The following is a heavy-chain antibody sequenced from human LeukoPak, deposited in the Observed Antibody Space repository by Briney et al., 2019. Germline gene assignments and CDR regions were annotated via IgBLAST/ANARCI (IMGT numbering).Heavy chain of an antibody. CDR3: ARGEPAEDYFDY. V-gene: IGHV4-30-4*01. J-gene: IGHJ4*02. CDR1: GGSISSGDYY. CDR2: IYYGGST. Sequence: SETLSLTCTVSGGSISSGDYYWSWIRQPPGTGLEWIGYIYYGGSTYYNPSLKSRVTISVDTSKNQFSLKLSSVTAADTAVYYCARGEPAEDYFDYWGQGTLVTVSA. D-gene: IGHD1-14*01.